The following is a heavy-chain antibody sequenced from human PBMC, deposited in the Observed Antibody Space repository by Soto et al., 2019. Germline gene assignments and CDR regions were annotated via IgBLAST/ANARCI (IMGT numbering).Heavy chain of an antibody. Sequence: SETLSLTCTVPGGSICSSSYYWGWIRQPPGKGLEWIGSIYYSGSTYYNPSLKSRVTISVDTSKNQFSLKLSSVTAADTAVYYCAGHYDSSGYSSNYYYYGMDVWGQGTTVS. CDR2: IYYSGST. J-gene: IGHJ6*02. CDR3: AGHYDSSGYSSNYYYYGMDV. V-gene: IGHV4-39*01. D-gene: IGHD3-22*01. CDR1: GGSICSSSYY.